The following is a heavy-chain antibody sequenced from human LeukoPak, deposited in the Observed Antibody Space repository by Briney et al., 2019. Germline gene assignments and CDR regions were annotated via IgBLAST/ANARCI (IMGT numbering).Heavy chain of an antibody. D-gene: IGHD5/OR15-5a*01. CDR1: GGSISSYY. V-gene: IGHV4-59*01. CDR2: IYYSGST. CDR3: ARSLRSYWYFDL. Sequence: SETLSLTCTVSGGSISSYYWSWIRQPPGKGLEWIGYIYYSGSTNYNPPLKSRVTISVDTSKNQFSLKLSSVTAADTAVYYCARSLRSYWYFDLWGRGTLVTVSS. J-gene: IGHJ2*01.